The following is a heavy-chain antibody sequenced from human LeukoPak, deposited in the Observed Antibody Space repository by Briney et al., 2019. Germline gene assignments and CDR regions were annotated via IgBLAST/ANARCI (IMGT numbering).Heavy chain of an antibody. J-gene: IGHJ4*02. CDR1: GGSFSGYY. CDR2: INHSGST. D-gene: IGHD5-24*01. V-gene: IGHV4-34*01. CDR3: ARGWVGYMGNYDY. Sequence: SETLSLTCAVYGGSFSGYYWSWIRQPPGEGLEWIGDINHSGSTNYNPSLKSRVTISVDTSRNQFSLKLTSVTAADTAVYYCARGWVGYMGNYDYWGQGTLVTVSS.